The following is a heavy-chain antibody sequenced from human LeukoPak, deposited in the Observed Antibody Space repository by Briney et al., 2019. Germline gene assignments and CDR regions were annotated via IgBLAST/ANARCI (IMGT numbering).Heavy chain of an antibody. D-gene: IGHD4-11*01. J-gene: IGHJ5*02. CDR3: ARGNDDYSNGPYWFDP. Sequence: PSETLSLTCTVSGGSISSGGYYWSWIRQHPGKGLEWIGYIYYSGSTYYNPSLKSRVTISVDTSKNQFSLKLSSVTAADTAVYYCARGNDDYSNGPYWFDPWGQGTLVTVSS. CDR1: GGSISSGGYY. CDR2: IYYSGST. V-gene: IGHV4-31*03.